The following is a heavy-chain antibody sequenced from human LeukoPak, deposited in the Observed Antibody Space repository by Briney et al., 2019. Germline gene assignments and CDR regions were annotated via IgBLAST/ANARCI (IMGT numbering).Heavy chain of an antibody. Sequence: SETLSLTCTVSGGSISSGGYSWSWIRQHPGKGLEWIGNIYYSGSTYYNPSLKSRVTISVDTSKNQFSLKLSSVTAADTAVYYCARTYGPYYYDSSGYYCYFDYWGQGTLVTVSS. J-gene: IGHJ4*02. CDR1: GGSISSGGYS. V-gene: IGHV4-31*03. CDR2: IYYSGST. CDR3: ARTYGPYYYDSSGYYCYFDY. D-gene: IGHD3-22*01.